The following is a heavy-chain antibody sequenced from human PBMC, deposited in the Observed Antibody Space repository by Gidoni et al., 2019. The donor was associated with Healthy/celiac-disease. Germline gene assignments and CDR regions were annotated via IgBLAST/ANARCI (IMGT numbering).Heavy chain of an antibody. D-gene: IGHD3-3*01. CDR1: GFTFSRYG. Sequence: QVQLVESGGGVVQPGGSLRLSCAASGFTFSRYGMHWVRQAPGKGLELVAFIRYDGSNKYYADSVKGRFTISRDNSKNTLYLQMNSLRAEDTAVYYCAKDLPPSTIFGVAPPDYWGQGTLVTVSS. CDR3: AKDLPPSTIFGVAPPDY. V-gene: IGHV3-30*02. J-gene: IGHJ4*02. CDR2: IRYDGSNK.